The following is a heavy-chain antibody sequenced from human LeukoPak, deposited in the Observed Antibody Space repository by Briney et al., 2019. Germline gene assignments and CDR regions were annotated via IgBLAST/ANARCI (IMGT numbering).Heavy chain of an antibody. Sequence: SETLSLTCAVYGGSFSGYYWSWIRQPPGKGLEWIGEINHSGSTNYNPSLKSRVTISVDTSKNQFSLKLSSVTAADTAVYYCAGGALLWFGDLWGQGTLVTVSS. CDR3: AGGALLWFGDL. D-gene: IGHD3-10*01. CDR2: INHSGST. V-gene: IGHV4-34*01. J-gene: IGHJ4*02. CDR1: GGSFSGYY.